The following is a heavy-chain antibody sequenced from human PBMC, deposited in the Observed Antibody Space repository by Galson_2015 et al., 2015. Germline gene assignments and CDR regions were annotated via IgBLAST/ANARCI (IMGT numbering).Heavy chain of an antibody. V-gene: IGHV1-24*01. CDR2: FDPDGGET. CDR1: GFTLTDLS. CDR3: ATDFPYRYHSAHYYYLYGMDV. J-gene: IGHJ6*02. Sequence: SVKVSCTASGFTLTDLSMHWVRQAPGKGLEWMGGFDPDGGETIYVQKFQGRVTITEDTSTDTAYMELSSLRSEDPAVYYCATDFPYRYHSAHYYYLYGMDVWGQGTLVTVSS. D-gene: IGHD1-20*01.